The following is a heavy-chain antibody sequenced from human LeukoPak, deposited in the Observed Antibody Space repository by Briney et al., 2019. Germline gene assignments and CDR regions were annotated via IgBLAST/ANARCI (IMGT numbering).Heavy chain of an antibody. Sequence: GGSLRLSCAASEFTFSNYAMSWVRQAPGKGLEWVSGISDSGDSTFYADSVKGRFTISRDNSKNTLYLQMNSLRAEDTAVYYCARGGIAAAGPLPDYYYYGMDVWGQGTTVTVSS. CDR1: EFTFSNYA. J-gene: IGHJ6*02. D-gene: IGHD6-13*01. V-gene: IGHV3-23*01. CDR3: ARGGIAAAGPLPDYYYYGMDV. CDR2: ISDSGDST.